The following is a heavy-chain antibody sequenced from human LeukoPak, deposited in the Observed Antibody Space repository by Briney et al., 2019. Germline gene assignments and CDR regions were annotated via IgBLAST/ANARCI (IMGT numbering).Heavy chain of an antibody. D-gene: IGHD5-24*01. V-gene: IGHV3-7*04. J-gene: IGHJ4*02. Sequence: GGSLRLSCAVSGLTFSSSWMDWVRQAPGKGLEWVASINPEGSEKYSADSVKGRFTISRDNAKNSLYLQMDSLRVEDTAIYYCTRVGYIDEGIDYWGQGTLVTVSS. CDR1: GLTFSSSW. CDR3: TRVGYIDEGIDY. CDR2: INPEGSEK.